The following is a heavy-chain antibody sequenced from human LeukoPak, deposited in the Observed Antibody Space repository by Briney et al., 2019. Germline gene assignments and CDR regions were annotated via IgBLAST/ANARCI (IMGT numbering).Heavy chain of an antibody. CDR1: GGSISSGGYS. J-gene: IGHJ5*02. D-gene: IGHD3-10*01. CDR2: INHSGST. V-gene: IGHV4-30-2*01. CDR3: ARTGLWFGPWNWFDP. Sequence: SETLSLTCAVSGGSISSGGYSWSWIRQPPGKGLEWIGEINHSGSTNYNPSLKSRVTISVDTSKNQFSLKLSSVTAADTAVYYCARTGLWFGPWNWFDPWGQGTLVTVSS.